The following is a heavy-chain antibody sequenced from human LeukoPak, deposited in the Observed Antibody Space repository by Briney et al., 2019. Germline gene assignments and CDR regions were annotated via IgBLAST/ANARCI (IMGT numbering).Heavy chain of an antibody. J-gene: IGHJ4*02. V-gene: IGHV4-4*02. CDR3: ASLGGSGRPI. Sequence: SGTLSLTCTVSGASIITTNWWSWVRQTPGKGLEWIGEIYHSGRTMYNPSLKSRVSMSVDKVKDQFSLQVNSVTAADTGVYYCASLGGSGRPIWGQGTLVTVSS. D-gene: IGHD3-10*01. CDR2: IYHSGRT. CDR1: GASIITTNW.